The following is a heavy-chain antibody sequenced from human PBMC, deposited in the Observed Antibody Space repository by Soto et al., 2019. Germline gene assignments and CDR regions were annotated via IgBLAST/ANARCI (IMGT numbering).Heavy chain of an antibody. J-gene: IGHJ6*01. CDR3: AGHGHNISGFDV. Sequence: QVHPQESGPGLVKPSDTLSLTCAVSGGSINSVNWWSWVRQSPGKGLEWIGEMHPGGSTNYNPSLQSRVTVSMDKSRNQCSLRMSSVTAADTAVYFCAGHGHNISGFDVWGRGTTVTVSS. V-gene: IGHV4-4*02. D-gene: IGHD1-1*01. CDR2: MHPGGST. CDR1: GGSINSVNW.